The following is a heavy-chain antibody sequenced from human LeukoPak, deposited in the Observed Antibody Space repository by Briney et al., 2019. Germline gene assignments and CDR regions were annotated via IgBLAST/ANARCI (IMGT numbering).Heavy chain of an antibody. CDR1: GYTFTGYY. CDR2: INPNSGGT. V-gene: IGHV1-2*02. J-gene: IGHJ3*02. CDR3: ARVRGSYYYAFDM. D-gene: IGHD1-26*01. Sequence: ASVKVSCKASGYTFTGYYMHWVRQAPGQGLEWMGWINPNSGGTNYAQKFQGRVTMTRDTSISTAYMELSRLRSDDSAVYYCARVRGSYYYAFDMWGQGTMVTVSS.